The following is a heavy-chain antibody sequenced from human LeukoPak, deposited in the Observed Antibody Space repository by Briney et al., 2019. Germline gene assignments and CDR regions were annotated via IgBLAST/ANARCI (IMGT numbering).Heavy chain of an antibody. D-gene: IGHD3-16*01. CDR2: MNPNSGNT. Sequence: ASVKVSCKASGYTFTSYDINWVRQATRQGLEWRGWMNPNSGNTGYAQKFQGRVTITRNTSISTAYMELSSLRSEDTAVYYCARGPDIWGIRYYFDYWGQGTLVTVSS. J-gene: IGHJ4*02. CDR1: GYTFTSYD. CDR3: ARGPDIWGIRYYFDY. V-gene: IGHV1-8*03.